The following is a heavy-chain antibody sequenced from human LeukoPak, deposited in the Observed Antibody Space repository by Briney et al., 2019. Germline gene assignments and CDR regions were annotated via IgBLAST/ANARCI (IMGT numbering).Heavy chain of an antibody. J-gene: IGHJ5*02. CDR1: GFTFRSYW. CDR2: VNGDGSGT. Sequence: GGSLRLSCAASGFTFRSYWMHWVRQAPGKGLVWVSRVNGDGSGTTYADSVKGRFTISRDNAKNTLYLQMNSLRAEDTAMYYCARGLDGSGSYHWFDPWGQGTLVTVSS. D-gene: IGHD3-10*01. V-gene: IGHV3-74*01. CDR3: ARGLDGSGSYHWFDP.